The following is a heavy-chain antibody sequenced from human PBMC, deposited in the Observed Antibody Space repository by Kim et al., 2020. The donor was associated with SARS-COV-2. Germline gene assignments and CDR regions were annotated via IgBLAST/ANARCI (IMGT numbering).Heavy chain of an antibody. CDR1: GYTFTSYD. CDR3: ARGTIVVVPAATAFDI. V-gene: IGHV1-8*01. Sequence: ASVKVSCKASGYTFTSYDINWVRQATGQGLEWMGWMNPNSGNTGYAQKFQGRVTMTRNTSISTAYMELSSLRSEDTAVYYCARGTIVVVPAATAFDIWGQGTMVTVSS. J-gene: IGHJ3*02. CDR2: MNPNSGNT. D-gene: IGHD2-2*01.